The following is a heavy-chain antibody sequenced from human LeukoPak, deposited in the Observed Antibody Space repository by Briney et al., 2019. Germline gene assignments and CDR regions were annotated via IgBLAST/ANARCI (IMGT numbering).Heavy chain of an antibody. D-gene: IGHD5-24*01. V-gene: IGHV3-23*01. CDR3: AKDDAWLQFGS. Sequence: GGSLRLSCVASGFTFSSHGMNWVRQAPGKGLEWVSGISPNGVITYYADSVKGRFSISRDNYKGTGYLQMNSLRPEDTAVYYCAKDDAWLQFGSWGRGTLVTVSS. CDR1: GFTFSSHG. J-gene: IGHJ4*02. CDR2: ISPNGVIT.